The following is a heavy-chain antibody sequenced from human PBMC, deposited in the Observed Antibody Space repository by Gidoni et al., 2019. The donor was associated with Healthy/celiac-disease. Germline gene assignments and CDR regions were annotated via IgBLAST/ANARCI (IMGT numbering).Heavy chain of an antibody. V-gene: IGHV3-30*01. CDR2: ISYDGSNK. J-gene: IGHJ3*02. Sequence: QVQLVESGGGVVQPGRFLRLSCAASGFTFSSYAMHWVRQAPGKGLEWVAVISYDGSNKYYADSVKGRFTISRDNSKNTLYLQMNSLRAEDTAVYYCARGLGYSYGYGPEAFDIWGQGTMVTVSS. CDR3: ARGLGYSYGYGPEAFDI. CDR1: GFTFSSYA. D-gene: IGHD5-18*01.